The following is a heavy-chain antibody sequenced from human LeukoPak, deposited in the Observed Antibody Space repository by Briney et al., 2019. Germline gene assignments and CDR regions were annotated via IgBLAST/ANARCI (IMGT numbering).Heavy chain of an antibody. CDR1: GFTFSSYG. D-gene: IGHD3-10*01. CDR2: IRYDGSNK. Sequence: GGSLRLSCAASGFTFSSYGMHWVRQAPGKGLEWVAFIRYDGSNKYYADSVKGRFTISRDNSKNTLYLQMNSLRAEDTAVYYCAKRITMVRGVDYYYYYGMDVWGQGTTVTVPS. CDR3: AKRITMVRGVDYYYYYGMDV. J-gene: IGHJ6*02. V-gene: IGHV3-30*02.